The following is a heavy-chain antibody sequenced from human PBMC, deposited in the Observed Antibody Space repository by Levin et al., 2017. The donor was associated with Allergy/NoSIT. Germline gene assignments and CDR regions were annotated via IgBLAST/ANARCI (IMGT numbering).Heavy chain of an antibody. D-gene: IGHD2-2*03. CDR3: AREPGYGSSTSCSDY. CDR1: GFTFSSYA. J-gene: IGHJ4*02. CDR2: ISYDGSNK. Sequence: PGGSLRLSCAASGFTFSSYAMHWVRQAPGKGLEWVAVISYDGSNKYYADSVKGRFTISRDNSKNTLYLQMNSLRAEDTAVYYCAREPGYGSSTSCSDYWGQGTLVTVSS. V-gene: IGHV3-30-3*01.